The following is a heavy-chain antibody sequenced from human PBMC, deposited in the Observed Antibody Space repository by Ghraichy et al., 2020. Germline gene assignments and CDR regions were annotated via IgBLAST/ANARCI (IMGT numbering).Heavy chain of an antibody. CDR3: VKDRIVVAGYFEN. Sequence: GGSLRLSCAASGFTFGNYAMSWVRQAPGKGLEWVSGISARGDSTYYADSVKGRFTISRDNSKSTLYLQLSSLRPEDTAVYYCVKDRIVVAGYFENWGQGNLVTVSS. V-gene: IGHV3-23*01. D-gene: IGHD2-15*01. J-gene: IGHJ4*01. CDR1: GFTFGNYA. CDR2: ISARGDST.